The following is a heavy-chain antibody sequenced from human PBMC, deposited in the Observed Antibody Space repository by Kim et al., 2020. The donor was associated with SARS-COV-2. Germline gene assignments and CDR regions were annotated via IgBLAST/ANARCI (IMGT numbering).Heavy chain of an antibody. J-gene: IGHJ4*02. CDR3: ARVRDIVVVPAAIGY. Sequence: SETLSLTCAVCGGSFSGYYWSWIRQPPGKGLEWIGEINHSGSTNYNPSLKSRVTISVDTSKNQFSLKLSSVTAADTAVYYCARVRDIVVVPAAIGYWGQGTLVTVSS. CDR1: GGSFSGYY. CDR2: INHSGST. V-gene: IGHV4-34*01. D-gene: IGHD2-2*01.